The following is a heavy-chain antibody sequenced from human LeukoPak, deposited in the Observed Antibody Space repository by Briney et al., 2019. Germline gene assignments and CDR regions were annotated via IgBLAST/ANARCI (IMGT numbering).Heavy chain of an antibody. CDR1: GGSITSYS. J-gene: IGHJ5*02. Sequence: PSETLSLTCIVSGGSITSYSWGWIRQPAGKGLEWIGRLSPTGSFTYSPSLKSRVTMSVDTSKNQFSLKLSSVTAADTAVYYCARGGAYDYGDYWFDPWGQGTLVTVSS. V-gene: IGHV4-4*07. CDR3: ARGGAYDYGDYWFDP. D-gene: IGHD4-17*01. CDR2: LSPTGSF.